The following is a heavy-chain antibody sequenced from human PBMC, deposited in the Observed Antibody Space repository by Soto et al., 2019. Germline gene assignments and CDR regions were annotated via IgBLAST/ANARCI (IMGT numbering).Heavy chain of an antibody. J-gene: IGHJ4*02. CDR2: IYYSGST. CDR1: GGSVSSGHYY. D-gene: IGHD6-19*01. Sequence: QVQLQESGPGLVRPSETLSLTCAVSGGSVSSGHYYWSWSRQPPGKGLEWIGFIYYSGSTNYNPSLKSRVTISVETSKNQCYLKMSPLTAADTAVYYCARSGAGSCWVGGQGTLVTVSS. V-gene: IGHV4-61*01. CDR3: ARSGAGSCWV.